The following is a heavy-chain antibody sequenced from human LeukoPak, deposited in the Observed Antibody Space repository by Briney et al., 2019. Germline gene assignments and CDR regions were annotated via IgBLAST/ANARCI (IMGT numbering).Heavy chain of an antibody. CDR2: IYYCGST. CDR1: GGSISSGGYY. D-gene: IGHD3-22*01. CDR3: ARLYRYYYDSSGYPFDY. V-gene: IGHV4-31*03. Sequence: PSQTLSLTCTVSGGSISSGGYYWSWIRQHPGKGLEWIGYIYYCGSTYYNPSLKSRVTISVDTSKNQFSLKLSSVTAADTAVYYCARLYRYYYDSSGYPFDYWGQGTLVTVSS. J-gene: IGHJ4*02.